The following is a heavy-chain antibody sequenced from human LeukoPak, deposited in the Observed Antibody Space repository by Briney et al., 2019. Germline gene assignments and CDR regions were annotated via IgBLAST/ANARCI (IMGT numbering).Heavy chain of an antibody. Sequence: ASMKVSCKASGYTFTGYYMHWVRQAPGQGLEWMGWISPDSGGTNYAQNFQGRVTMNRDTSISTAYMELSRLRSDDTAVYYCAVLLEHIVVVTANDAFDLWGQGTMVTVSS. CDR1: GYTFTGYY. J-gene: IGHJ3*01. CDR2: ISPDSGGT. V-gene: IGHV1-2*02. D-gene: IGHD2-21*02. CDR3: AVLLEHIVVVTANDAFDL.